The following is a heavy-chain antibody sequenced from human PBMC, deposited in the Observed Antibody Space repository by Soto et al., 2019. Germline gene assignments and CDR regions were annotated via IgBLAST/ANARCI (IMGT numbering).Heavy chain of an antibody. J-gene: IGHJ3*01. CDR1: GGAFSSSG. V-gene: IGHV1-69*01. CDR2: VIPIFGTT. Sequence: QVQLVQSGAEMKKPGSSVRVSCKASGGAFSSSGISWVRQAPGQGLEWMAGVIPIFGTTKNAPKFQGRVTGSADESTSTAYTELNSLRSEDTAVYFCARSRPQGSDFPGVIPWDTLDVWGQGTLVTVSS. D-gene: IGHD2-21*01. CDR3: ARSRPQGSDFPGVIPWDTLDV.